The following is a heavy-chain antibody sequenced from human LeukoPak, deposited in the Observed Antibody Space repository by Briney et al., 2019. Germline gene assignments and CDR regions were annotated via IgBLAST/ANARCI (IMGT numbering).Heavy chain of an antibody. J-gene: IGHJ5*02. CDR2: FDSSGSA. CDR1: GGSITSSGYY. D-gene: IGHD6-19*01. CDR3: ARDSEQWLGMFDP. V-gene: IGHV4-39*07. Sequence: SETLSLTCTVSGGSITSSGYYGGWIRQPPGKGLEWIGSFDSSGSAHYNPSLKSRVSISEDTSKSQFSLKLSSVTAADTAVYYCARDSEQWLGMFDPWGQGTLVTVSS.